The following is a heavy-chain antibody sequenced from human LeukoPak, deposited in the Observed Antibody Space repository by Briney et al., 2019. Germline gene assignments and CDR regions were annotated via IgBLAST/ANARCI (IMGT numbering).Heavy chain of an antibody. CDR2: IRQDGSDK. CDR3: ATYRGANWFDP. D-gene: IGHD5-18*01. V-gene: IGHV3-7*01. CDR1: GFTFTNYW. Sequence: GGSLRLSCSVSGFTFTNYWMSWVRQAPGKGLEWVATIRQDGSDKYYVDSVRGRFTISRDNAKDSLYLQMNSLRAEDTAVYYCATYRGANWFDPWGQGTLVTVSS. J-gene: IGHJ5*02.